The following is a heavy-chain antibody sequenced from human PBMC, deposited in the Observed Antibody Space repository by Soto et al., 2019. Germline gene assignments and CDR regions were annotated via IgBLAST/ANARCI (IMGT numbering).Heavy chain of an antibody. CDR1: GFTFSSYA. Sequence: EVQLVESGGGLVKPGGSLRLSCAASGFTFSSYAMSWVRQAPGKGLEWVSAISGSGGSTYYADSVKGRFTISRDNSKNTLYLQMNSLRAEDTAVYYCAKSSDSSGYSWGYYFDYWGQGTLVTVSS. V-gene: IGHV3-23*04. D-gene: IGHD3-22*01. CDR3: AKSSDSSGYSWGYYFDY. CDR2: ISGSGGST. J-gene: IGHJ4*02.